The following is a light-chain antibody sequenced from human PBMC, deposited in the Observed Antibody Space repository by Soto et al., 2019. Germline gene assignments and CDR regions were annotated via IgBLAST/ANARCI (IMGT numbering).Light chain of an antibody. J-gene: IGKJ1*01. Sequence: SPATLAVSSVARAPLFCRAYQTDGSNYTWYQHMPGKAPRRLISGASTRATGVPARFSGSGSGTEFALTVSGLQTEDFTVYYCQQYNTRPQTFGQGTKVDI. CDR3: QQYNTRPQT. CDR2: GAS. V-gene: IGKV3-15*01. CDR1: QTDGSN.